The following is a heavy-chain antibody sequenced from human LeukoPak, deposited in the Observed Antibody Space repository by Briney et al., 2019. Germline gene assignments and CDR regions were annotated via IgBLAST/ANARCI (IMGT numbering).Heavy chain of an antibody. V-gene: IGHV3-7*01. CDR2: IKEGGSEN. D-gene: IGHD4-11*01. CDR3: ARGSYSDYESGSFDI. CDR1: GFTFSRYW. Sequence: HPGGSLRLSCAASGFTFSRYWMNWVRQAPGRGLEWVANIKEGGSENYYVDSVMGRFTISRDNAKKALSLHMNSLRVEDTAVYFCARGSYSDYESGSFDIWGQGTMVTFAS. J-gene: IGHJ3*02.